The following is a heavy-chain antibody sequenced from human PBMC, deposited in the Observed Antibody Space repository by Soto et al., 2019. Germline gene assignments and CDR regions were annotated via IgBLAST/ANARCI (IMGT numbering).Heavy chain of an antibody. J-gene: IGHJ6*02. D-gene: IGHD3-22*01. CDR2: IYYSGST. CDR3: ARDMYYYDSSGYYFRPYGMDV. Sequence: PSDTLSLTCTVSGGSISSYYWSWIRQPPGKGLEWIGYIYYSGSTNYNPPLKSRVTISVDTSKNQFSLKLSSVTAADTAVYYCARDMYYYDSSGYYFRPYGMDVWGQGTTVTVSS. CDR1: GGSISSYY. V-gene: IGHV4-59*01.